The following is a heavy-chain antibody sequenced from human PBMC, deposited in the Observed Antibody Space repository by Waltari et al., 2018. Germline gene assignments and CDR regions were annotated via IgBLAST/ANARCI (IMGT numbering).Heavy chain of an antibody. J-gene: IGHJ3*02. CDR3: ASSRVVGGLDI. V-gene: IGHV1-69*08. D-gene: IGHD2-15*01. CDR1: GGTFSSYA. Sequence: QVQLVQSGAEVKKPGSSVKVSCKASGGTFSSYAISWVRQAPGQGLEWMGRIIPILVTENYEQECQGRVTITADKSTSTAYMELSSLRSEDTAGYYWASSRVVGGLDIWGQGTMVTVSS. CDR2: IIPILVTE.